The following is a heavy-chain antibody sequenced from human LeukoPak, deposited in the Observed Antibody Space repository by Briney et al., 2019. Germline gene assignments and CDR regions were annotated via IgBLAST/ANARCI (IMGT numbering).Heavy chain of an antibody. V-gene: IGHV3-48*03. Sequence: PGGSLRLSCAASGCTFSSYEMNWVRQAPGKGLEWVSYISSSGSSIYYADSVKGRFTISRDNAKNSLYLQMNSLRAEDTAVYYCARVRQTTVTTAYYFDYWGQGTLVTVSS. J-gene: IGHJ4*02. CDR3: ARVRQTTVTTAYYFDY. D-gene: IGHD4-17*01. CDR1: GCTFSSYE. CDR2: ISSSGSSI.